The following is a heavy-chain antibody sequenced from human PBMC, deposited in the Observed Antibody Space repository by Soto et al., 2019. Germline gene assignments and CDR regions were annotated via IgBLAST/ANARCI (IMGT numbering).Heavy chain of an antibody. Sequence: PGGSLILSCAASGFTFSSYCMHWVRQAPGKGLEWVAVISYDGSNKYYADSVKGRFTISRDNSKNTLYLQMNSLRAEDTAVYYCAKDLNGDYGDYVFLGSSYYGMDVWGQGTTVTVSS. J-gene: IGHJ6*02. CDR3: AKDLNGDYGDYVFLGSSYYGMDV. D-gene: IGHD4-17*01. CDR2: ISYDGSNK. CDR1: GFTFSSYC. V-gene: IGHV3-30*18.